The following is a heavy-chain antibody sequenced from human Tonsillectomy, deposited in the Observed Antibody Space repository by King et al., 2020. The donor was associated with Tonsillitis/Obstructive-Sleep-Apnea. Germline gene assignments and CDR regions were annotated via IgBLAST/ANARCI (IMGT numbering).Heavy chain of an antibody. Sequence: VQLVESGGGVVQPGRSLRLSCAASGFTFSSYGMHLVRQAPGKGLEWVAVIWYDGCSKYYADSVNGRFTISRDISKTTLYLQMHSLRAEDTAVYYCARDVSGGTNAFDIWGQGTMVTVSS. CDR1: GFTFSSYG. CDR2: IWYDGCSK. V-gene: IGHV3-33*01. CDR3: ARDVSGGTNAFDI. J-gene: IGHJ3*02. D-gene: IGHD2-15*01.